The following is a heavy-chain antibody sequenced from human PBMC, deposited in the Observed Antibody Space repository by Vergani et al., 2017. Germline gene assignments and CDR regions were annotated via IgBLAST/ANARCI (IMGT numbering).Heavy chain of an antibody. Sequence: EVQLVESGGGLVQPGGSLRLSCATSGFTFSSYSMNWVRQAPGKGLEWVSYISSSSSTIYYADSVKGRFTISRDNAKNSLYLQMNSLRAEDTAVYYCARDPECSSTSCYSPYNWNSRRGNFDYWGQGTLVTVSS. CDR1: GFTFSSYS. V-gene: IGHV3-48*01. CDR2: ISSSSSTI. D-gene: IGHD2-2*01. CDR3: ARDPECSSTSCYSPYNWNSRRGNFDY. J-gene: IGHJ4*02.